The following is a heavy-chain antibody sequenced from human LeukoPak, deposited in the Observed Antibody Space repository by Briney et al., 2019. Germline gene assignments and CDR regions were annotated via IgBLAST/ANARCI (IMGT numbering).Heavy chain of an antibody. CDR3: ARGPRRNDILTGPSSALDTHDY. Sequence: GGSLRLSCAASGFTFSSYSMNWVRQAPGKGLEWVSSISSSSSYIYYADSVKGRFTISRDNAKNSLYLQMNSLRAEDTAVYYCARGPRRNDILTGPSSALDTHDYWGQGTLVTVSS. V-gene: IGHV3-21*01. J-gene: IGHJ4*02. CDR1: GFTFSSYS. CDR2: ISSSSSYI. D-gene: IGHD3-9*01.